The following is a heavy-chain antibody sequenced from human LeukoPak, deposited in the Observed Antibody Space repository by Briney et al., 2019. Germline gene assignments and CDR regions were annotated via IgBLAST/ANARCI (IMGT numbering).Heavy chain of an antibody. Sequence: SETLSLTCTVSGDSLSSHYWSWIRQPPGKGLEWIGYIYGSGSTHYDPSLRSRVTISEDTSKNQFSLKLTSVTAADTAVYYCARNVGWYSHDSWGQGTLVAVSS. D-gene: IGHD6-19*01. CDR3: ARNVGWYSHDS. CDR1: GDSLSSHY. V-gene: IGHV4-59*08. J-gene: IGHJ4*02. CDR2: IYGSGST.